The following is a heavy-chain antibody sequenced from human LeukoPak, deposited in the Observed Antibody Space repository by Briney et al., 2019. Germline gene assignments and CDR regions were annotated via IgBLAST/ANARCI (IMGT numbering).Heavy chain of an antibody. CDR1: GFSFSSYE. CDR2: ISGSGNII. Sequence: GGSLRLSCAASGFSFSSYEMNWVRQAPGKGLEWVSYISGSGNIIYYADSVKGRFTVSRDNAKNSLYLQMNDLRAEDTAVYYCAREDSDYSNYDFWGQGTLVTASS. CDR3: AREDSDYSNYDF. D-gene: IGHD4-11*01. J-gene: IGHJ4*02. V-gene: IGHV3-48*03.